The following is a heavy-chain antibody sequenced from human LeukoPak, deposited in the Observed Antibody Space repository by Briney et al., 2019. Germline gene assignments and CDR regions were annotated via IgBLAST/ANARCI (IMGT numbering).Heavy chain of an antibody. V-gene: IGHV1-18*01. CDR2: ISVNNGGT. J-gene: IGHJ1*01. Sequence: ASVKVSFKASGYTFTTYSLAWVRQAPGQSLEWMGWISVNNGGTNYSQGFQDRGTLTRDASTNTTYLELRSLRSDDTAIIYCATATQPRGYFLHWGQGTLVTVSS. CDR1: GYTFTTYS. D-gene: IGHD6-19*01. CDR3: ATATQPRGYFLH.